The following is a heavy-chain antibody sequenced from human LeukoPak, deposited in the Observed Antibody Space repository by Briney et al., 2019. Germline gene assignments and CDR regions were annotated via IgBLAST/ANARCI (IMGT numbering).Heavy chain of an antibody. CDR2: TYYRSKWYN. D-gene: IGHD3-10*01. J-gene: IGHJ4*02. Sequence: SQTLSLTFAISGDSVSSNSAAWNWVRQSPSRGLEWLGRTYYRSKWYNDYAVSVKSRITINPDTSKNQFSLQLNSVTPEDTAVYYCARAQDYYGSGSYYNFDYWGQGTLVTVSS. V-gene: IGHV6-1*01. CDR1: GDSVSSNSAA. CDR3: ARAQDYYGSGSYYNFDY.